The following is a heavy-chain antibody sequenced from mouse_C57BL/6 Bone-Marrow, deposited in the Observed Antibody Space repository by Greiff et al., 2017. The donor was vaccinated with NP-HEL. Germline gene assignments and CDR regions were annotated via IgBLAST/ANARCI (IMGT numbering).Heavy chain of an antibody. D-gene: IGHD1-1*01. Sequence: EVQLHQSGTVLARPGASVKMSCKTSGYTFTSYWMHWVKQRPGQGLEWIGAIYPGNSDTSYNQKFKGKAKLTAVTSASTAYMELSSLTNEDSAVYYCTRRVITTVVEYYFDYWGQGTTLTVSS. CDR2: IYPGNSDT. CDR3: TRRVITTVVEYYFDY. J-gene: IGHJ2*01. CDR1: GYTFTSYW. V-gene: IGHV1-5*01.